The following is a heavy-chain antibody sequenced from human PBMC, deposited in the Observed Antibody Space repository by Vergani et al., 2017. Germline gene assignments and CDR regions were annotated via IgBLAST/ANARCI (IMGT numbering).Heavy chain of an antibody. V-gene: IGHV1-69*04. CDR3: ARGRCGGDGYLDY. CDR1: GGTFSSYA. J-gene: IGHJ4*02. Sequence: QVQLVQSGAEVKKPGSSVKVSCKASGGTFSSYAISWVRQAPGQGLEWMGRIIPILGIANYAQKLQGRVTITADTSTSTAYMELSSLGSEDTAVYYCARGRCGGDGYLDYWGQGTLVTVSS. CDR2: IIPILGIA. D-gene: IGHD2-21*02.